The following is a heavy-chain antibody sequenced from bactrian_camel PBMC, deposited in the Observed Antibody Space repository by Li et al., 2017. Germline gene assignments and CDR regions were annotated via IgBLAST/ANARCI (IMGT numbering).Heavy chain of an antibody. J-gene: IGHJ6*01. CDR1: GFTFNNYA. D-gene: IGHD2*01. CDR3: VLEAQDGDSYYCGTRGY. Sequence: QLVESGGGLVQPGGSLSVSCAASGFTFNNYAMSWVRQAPGKGLEWISVIHSGGSTTFYADSVKGRFTISEDRGKNTWYLQMSRLEVEDTAWYYCVLEAQDGDSYYCGTRGYWGQGTQVTVS. CDR2: IHSGGSTT. V-gene: IGHV3S40*01.